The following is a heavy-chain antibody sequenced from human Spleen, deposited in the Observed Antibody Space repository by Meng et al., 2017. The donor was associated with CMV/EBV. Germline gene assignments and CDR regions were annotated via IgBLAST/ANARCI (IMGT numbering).Heavy chain of an antibody. CDR2: ISGSGGST. CDR1: GFTFSSYA. CDR3: ASGGSGYDRRPRWGGFDY. V-gene: IGHV3-23*01. J-gene: IGHJ4*02. Sequence: GGSLRLSCAASGFTFSSYAMSWVRQAPGKGLEWVSAISGSGGSTYYADSVKGRFTISRDNSKNTLYLQMSSLRSEDTAVYYCASGGSGYDRRPRWGGFDYWGQGTLVTVSS. D-gene: IGHD5-12*01.